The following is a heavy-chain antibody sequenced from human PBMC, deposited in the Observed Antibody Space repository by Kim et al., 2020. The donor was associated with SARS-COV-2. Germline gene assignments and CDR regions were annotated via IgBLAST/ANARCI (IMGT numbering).Heavy chain of an antibody. D-gene: IGHD3-22*01. Sequence: ASVKVSCKASGYSFSNYGLVWARQAPGQGLEWMGWISSNSGHTKYAHNVQGRVTLTTDTSTNTGYMELSSLRSDDTAVYYCAPYYDSNSYRGQWDWGQGTPVTVSS. CDR3: APYYDSNSYRGQWD. CDR1: GYSFSNYG. J-gene: IGHJ1*01. V-gene: IGHV1-18*01. CDR2: ISSNSGHT.